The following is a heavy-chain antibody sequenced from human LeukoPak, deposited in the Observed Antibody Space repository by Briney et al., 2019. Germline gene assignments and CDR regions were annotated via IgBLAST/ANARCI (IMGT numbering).Heavy chain of an antibody. D-gene: IGHD3-22*01. CDR1: GFTFSDYY. V-gene: IGHV3-11*04. CDR3: ARAPGTMIVVDY. CDR2: ISSSGSTI. J-gene: IGHJ4*02. Sequence: GGSLRLSCAASGFTFSDYYMSWIRQAPGKGLEWDSYISSSGSTIYYADSVKGRLPLSRDNAKNSLYLQMNSLRAEDTAVYYCARAPGTMIVVDYWGQGTLVTVSS.